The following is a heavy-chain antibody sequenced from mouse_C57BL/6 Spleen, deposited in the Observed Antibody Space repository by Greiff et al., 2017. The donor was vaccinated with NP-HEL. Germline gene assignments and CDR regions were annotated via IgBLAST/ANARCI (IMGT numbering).Heavy chain of an antibody. CDR3: ARKEYGSSYSAWFAY. CDR1: GYTFTDYY. V-gene: IGHV1-76*01. D-gene: IGHD1-1*01. Sequence: QVQLQQSGAELVRPGASVKLSCKASGYTFTDYYINWVKQRPGQGLEWIARIYPGSGNTYYNEKFKGKATLTAEKSSSTAYMQLSSLTSEDSAVYFCARKEYGSSYSAWFAYWGQGTLVTVSA. J-gene: IGHJ3*01. CDR2: IYPGSGNT.